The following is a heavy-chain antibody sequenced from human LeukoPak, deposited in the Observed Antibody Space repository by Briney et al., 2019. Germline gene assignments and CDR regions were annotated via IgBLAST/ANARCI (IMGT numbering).Heavy chain of an antibody. V-gene: IGHV3-7*01. CDR3: ARGIRAWRYYYYYMDV. CDR1: GFTFSSYW. Sequence: PGGSLRLSCAASGFTFSSYWMSWVRQAPGKGLEWVANIKQDGSEKYYVDSVKGRFTISRDNAKNSLYLQMNSLRAEDTAVYYCARGIRAWRYYYYYMDVWGKGTTVTVSS. CDR2: IKQDGSEK. J-gene: IGHJ6*03. D-gene: IGHD5-24*01.